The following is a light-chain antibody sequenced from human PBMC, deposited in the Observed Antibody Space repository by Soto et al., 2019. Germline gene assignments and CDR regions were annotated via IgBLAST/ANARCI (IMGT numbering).Light chain of an antibody. CDR2: SAS. Sequence: DIHMTQSPSSLSASVGDRVTITGRASQSIGSYLNCYQQRPGQAPKLLIYSASTLYGGVPSRIRGSGSGTDFTLTITSLQTENLAIYYWQQSYNHPYTFGQGTKL. J-gene: IGKJ2*01. CDR1: QSIGSY. V-gene: IGKV1-39*01. CDR3: QQSYNHPYT.